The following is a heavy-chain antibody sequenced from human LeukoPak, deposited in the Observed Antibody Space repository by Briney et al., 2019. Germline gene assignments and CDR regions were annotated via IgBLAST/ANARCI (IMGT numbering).Heavy chain of an antibody. J-gene: IGHJ6*02. Sequence: GNPLSRAYPGSGFTFGSHGMHWVRKAAGKGLGWMAVIAYDGTNKYYALSVKGAFTISRDNSTNALYLQVIRLRPVATAVPYCARGVVPLGELLSRSPYGMYVWGQGTTVTVSS. CDR1: GFTFGSHG. V-gene: IGHV3-30-3*01. CDR3: ARGVVPLGELLSRSPYGMYV. D-gene: IGHD3-10*01. CDR2: IAYDGTNK.